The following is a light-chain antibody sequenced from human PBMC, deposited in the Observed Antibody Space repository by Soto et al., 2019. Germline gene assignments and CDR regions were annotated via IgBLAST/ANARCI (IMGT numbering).Light chain of an antibody. CDR3: QHYSLYWA. J-gene: IGKJ1*01. V-gene: IGKV1-5*03. Sequence: DIPRTQSPSTLSASVGDRVTITCRASENSWFAWYQQKPGKSPKPLIYRASVLESGVPPRFSGSGSGKEFSLTISSLQPDDFATYYCQHYSLYWACGQGTKVEIK. CDR2: RAS. CDR1: ENSW.